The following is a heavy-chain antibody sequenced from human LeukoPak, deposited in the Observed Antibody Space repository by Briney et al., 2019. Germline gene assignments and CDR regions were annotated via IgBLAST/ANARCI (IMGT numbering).Heavy chain of an antibody. D-gene: IGHD6-19*01. CDR2: ISGSGGST. V-gene: IGHV3-23*01. J-gene: IGHJ4*02. CDR3: AKTPLAVAPGDFFDY. Sequence: GGSLRLSCEASGFTFSSYAMSWVRQAPGKGLEWVSAISGSGGSTYYADSVKGRFTISRDNSKNTLYLQMNSLRADDAAVYYCAKTPLAVAPGDFFDYWGQGTLVTVSS. CDR1: GFTFSSYA.